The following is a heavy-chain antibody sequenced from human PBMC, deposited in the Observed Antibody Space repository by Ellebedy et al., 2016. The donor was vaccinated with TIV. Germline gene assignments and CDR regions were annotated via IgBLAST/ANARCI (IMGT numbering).Heavy chain of an antibody. V-gene: IGHV1-69*13. Sequence: AASVKVSCKASGGSFSTFGINWVRQAPGQGLEWMGGFIPMLGAADYAQNFQGRVTISADESTTTAYMELTSLRSEDTAVYYCARDGDPYCSGGSCHNWFDPWGQGTLVTVSS. CDR2: FIPMLGAA. J-gene: IGHJ5*02. D-gene: IGHD2-15*01. CDR1: GGSFSTFG. CDR3: ARDGDPYCSGGSCHNWFDP.